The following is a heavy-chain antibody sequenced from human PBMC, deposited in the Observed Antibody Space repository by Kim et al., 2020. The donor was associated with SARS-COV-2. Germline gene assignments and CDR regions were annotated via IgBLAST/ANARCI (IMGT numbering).Heavy chain of an antibody. CDR3: ARDQYQLLWGGVYYYYYGMDV. J-gene: IGHJ6*02. CDR1: GYTFTSYA. D-gene: IGHD2-2*01. V-gene: IGHV1-3*01. Sequence: ASVKVSCKASGYTFTSYAMHWVRQAPGQRLEWMGWINAGNGNTKYSQKFQGRVTITRDTSASTAYMELSSLRSEDTAVYYCARDQYQLLWGGVYYYYYGMDVWGQGTTVTVSS. CDR2: INAGNGNT.